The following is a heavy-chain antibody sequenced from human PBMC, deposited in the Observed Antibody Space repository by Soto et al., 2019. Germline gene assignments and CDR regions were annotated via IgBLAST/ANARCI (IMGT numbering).Heavy chain of an antibody. V-gene: IGHV1-46*01. CDR2: INQSDGRT. J-gene: IGHJ4*02. Sequence: QVQRVQSGAEMKKPGAAVKVSCAASGYTFTTYYIHWVRQAPGQGLECMGIINQSDGRTIYSQKFQGRVTMTKDTSTTTVYMEVSSLRSDDRAVYYCARLGARWYFVSLGQVTLGTVSS. CDR1: GYTFTTYY. CDR3: ARLGARWYFVS. D-gene: IGHD3-16*01.